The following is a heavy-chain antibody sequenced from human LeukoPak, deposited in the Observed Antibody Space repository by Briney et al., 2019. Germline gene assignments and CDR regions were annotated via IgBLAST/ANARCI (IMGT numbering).Heavy chain of an antibody. CDR1: GGSFSGYY. D-gene: IGHD3-22*01. J-gene: IGHJ4*02. Sequence: PSETLSLTCAVYGGSFSGYYWSWIRQPPGKGLEWIGEINHSGSTNYNPSLKSRVTISVDTSKNQFSLKLSSVTAADTAVYYCARREYDSSGYYDYWGQGTLVTVSS. CDR2: INHSGST. V-gene: IGHV4-34*01. CDR3: ARREYDSSGYYDY.